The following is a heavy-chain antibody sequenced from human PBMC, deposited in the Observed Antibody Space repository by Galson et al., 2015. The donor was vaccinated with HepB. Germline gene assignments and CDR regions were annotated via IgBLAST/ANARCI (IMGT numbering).Heavy chain of an antibody. Sequence: SVKVSCKASGGTFSSYTISWVRQAPGQGLEWMGRIIPILGIANYAQKFQGRVTITADKSTSTAYMELSSLRSEDTAVYYCARDGDWGSFNWFDPWGQGTLVTVSS. V-gene: IGHV1-69*04. CDR1: GGTFSSYT. J-gene: IGHJ5*02. CDR2: IIPILGIA. D-gene: IGHD2-21*02. CDR3: ARDGDWGSFNWFDP.